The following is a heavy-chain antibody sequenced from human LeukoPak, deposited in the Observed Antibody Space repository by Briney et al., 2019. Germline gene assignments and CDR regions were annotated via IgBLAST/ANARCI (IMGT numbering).Heavy chain of an antibody. D-gene: IGHD2-15*01. V-gene: IGHV1-8*01. J-gene: IGHJ4*02. CDR2: MNPNSGNT. CDR3: ARVSNPLGYCSGGSCFFDY. CDR1: GYTFTSYD. Sequence: ASVKVSCKASGYTFTSYDINWVRQATGQGLEWMGWMNPNSGNTGYAQKFQGRVTMTRDTSISTAYMELSRLRSDDTAVYYCARVSNPLGYCSGGSCFFDYWGQGTLVTVSS.